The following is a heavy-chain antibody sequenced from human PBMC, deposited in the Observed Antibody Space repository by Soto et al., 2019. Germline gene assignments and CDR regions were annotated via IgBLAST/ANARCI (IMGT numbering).Heavy chain of an antibody. V-gene: IGHV1-18*01. Sequence: GASVKVSCKASGYTFTSYGISWVRQAPGQGLEWMGWISAYNGNTNYAQKLQGRVTMTTDTSTNTAYMELSSLRSEDTAVYYCARGIAAYGFWDWAFDYWGQGTLVTVSS. CDR2: ISAYNGNT. CDR1: GYTFTSYG. J-gene: IGHJ4*02. D-gene: IGHD6-13*01. CDR3: ARGIAAYGFWDWAFDY.